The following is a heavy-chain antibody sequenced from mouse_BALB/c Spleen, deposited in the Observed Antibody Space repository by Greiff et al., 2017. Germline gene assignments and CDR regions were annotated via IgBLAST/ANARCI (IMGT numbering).Heavy chain of an antibody. Sequence: EVKLMESGGGLVQPGGSRKLSCAASGFTFSSFGMHWVRQAPEKGLEWVAYISSGSSTIYYADTVKGRFTISRDNPKNTLFLQMTSLRSEDTAMYYCARSGQLGLRAWFAYWGQGTLVTVSA. CDR3: ARSGQLGLRAWFAY. CDR2: ISSGSSTI. J-gene: IGHJ3*01. V-gene: IGHV5-17*02. D-gene: IGHD3-2*01. CDR1: GFTFSSFG.